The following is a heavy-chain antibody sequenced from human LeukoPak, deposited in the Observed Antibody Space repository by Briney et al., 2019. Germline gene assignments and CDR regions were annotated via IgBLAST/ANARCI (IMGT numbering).Heavy chain of an antibody. CDR1: GFTFSSYS. D-gene: IGHD3-22*01. V-gene: IGHV3-21*01. CDR2: ISSSSSYI. CDR3: ARAEEYYYDSSGLRTFDY. J-gene: IGHJ4*02. Sequence: GGSLRLSCAASGFTFSSYSMNWVRQAPGKGLEWVSSISSSSSYIYYADSVKGRFTISRDNAKNSLYLQMNSLRAEDTAVYYCARAEEYYYDSSGLRTFDYRGQGTLVTASS.